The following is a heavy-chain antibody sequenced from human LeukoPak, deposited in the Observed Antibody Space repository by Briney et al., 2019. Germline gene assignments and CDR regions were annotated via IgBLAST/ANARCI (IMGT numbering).Heavy chain of an antibody. D-gene: IGHD6-19*01. J-gene: IGHJ6*03. V-gene: IGHV1-2*02. Sequence: ASVKVSCKASGYTFTGYYMNWVRQAPGQGLEWMGWINPNSGGTNYAQKFQGRVTMTRDTSISTAYMELSRLRSDDTAVYYCLAVAGPYYYYYMDVWGKGTTVTISS. CDR3: LAVAGPYYYYYMDV. CDR2: INPNSGGT. CDR1: GYTFTGYY.